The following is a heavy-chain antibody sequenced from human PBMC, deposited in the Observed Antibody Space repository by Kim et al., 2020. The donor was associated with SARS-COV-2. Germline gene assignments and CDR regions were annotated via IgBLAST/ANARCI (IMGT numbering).Heavy chain of an antibody. D-gene: IGHD2-2*02. CDR3: ARGCSSTSCYTVAL. CDR2: IYYSGST. V-gene: IGHV4-31*03. CDR1: GGSISSGGYY. J-gene: IGHJ2*01. Sequence: SETLSLTCTVSGGSISSGGYYWSWIRQHPGKGLEWIGYIYYSGSTYYNPSLKSRVTISVDTSKNQFSLKLSSVTAADTAVYYCARGCSSTSCYTVALWGRGTLVTVSS.